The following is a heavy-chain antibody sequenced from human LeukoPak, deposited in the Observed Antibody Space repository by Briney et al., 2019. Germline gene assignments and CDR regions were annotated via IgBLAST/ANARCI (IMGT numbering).Heavy chain of an antibody. J-gene: IGHJ5*02. CDR3: ARGLTTTPNWFDP. Sequence: GGSLRLSCAASGFIFSDYWMNWVRQAPGKGPGWVANIKHDSSTIYFLDSVKGRFTISRDNAKNSLYQQMNSLRVEDTAVYYCARGLTTTPNWFDPWGQGTLVTVSS. V-gene: IGHV3-7*01. D-gene: IGHD3-22*01. CDR1: GFIFSDYW. CDR2: IKHDSSTI.